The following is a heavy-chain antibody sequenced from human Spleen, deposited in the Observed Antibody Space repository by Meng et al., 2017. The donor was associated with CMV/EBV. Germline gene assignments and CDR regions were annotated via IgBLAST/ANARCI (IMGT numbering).Heavy chain of an antibody. J-gene: IGHJ6*02. CDR2: ISTSGTTI. D-gene: IGHD2-2*01. CDR3: AKTGRGGIVVVPAAFRGYGMDV. CDR1: GLIFSRFE. V-gene: IGHV3-48*03. Sequence: LSLTCAASGLIFSRFEMNWVRQAPGKGLEWISYISTSGTTIYYADSVKGRFTISRDNSKNTLYLQMNSLRAEDTAVYYCAKTGRGGIVVVPAAFRGYGMDVWGQGTTVTVSS.